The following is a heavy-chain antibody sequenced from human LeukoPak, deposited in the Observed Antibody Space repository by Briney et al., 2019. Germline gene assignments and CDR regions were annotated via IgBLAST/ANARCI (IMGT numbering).Heavy chain of an antibody. CDR1: GFTLSSYA. Sequence: GGSLRLSCAASGFTLSSYAMSWVRPAPGKGLEWVSAISGSGGSTYYADSVKGRFTISRDNSKNTLYLQMNSLRAEDTAVYYCAKDRDIVLMVYPDYFDYWGQGTLVTVSS. V-gene: IGHV3-23*01. D-gene: IGHD2-8*01. CDR2: ISGSGGST. J-gene: IGHJ4*02. CDR3: AKDRDIVLMVYPDYFDY.